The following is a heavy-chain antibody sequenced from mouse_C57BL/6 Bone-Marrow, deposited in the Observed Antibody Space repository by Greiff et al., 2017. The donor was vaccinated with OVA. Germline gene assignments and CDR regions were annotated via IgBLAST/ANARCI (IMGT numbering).Heavy chain of an antibody. V-gene: IGHV1-9*01. D-gene: IGHD2-2*01. CDR1: GYTFTGYW. CDR3: AGKRLRRGYWYFDV. CDR2: ILPGSGST. Sequence: LVESGAELMKPGASVKLSCKATGYTFTGYWIEWVKQRPGHGLEWIGEILPGSGSTNYNEKFKGKATFTADTSSNTAYMQHSSLTTEDSAIYYCAGKRLRRGYWYFDVWGTGTSVTVSS. J-gene: IGHJ1*03.